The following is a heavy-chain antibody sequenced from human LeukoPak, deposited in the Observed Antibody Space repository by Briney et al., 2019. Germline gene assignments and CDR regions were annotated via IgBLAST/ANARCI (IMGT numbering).Heavy chain of an antibody. CDR2: ISSSSSYI. CDR3: ARENAPSSPNYDFWSGYAPYYYYGMDV. J-gene: IGHJ6*02. CDR1: GFTFNNYA. D-gene: IGHD3-3*01. V-gene: IGHV3-21*01. Sequence: IPGGSLRLSCAASGFTFNNYAMNWVRQAPGKGLEWVSSISSSSSYIYYADSVKGRFTISRDNAKNSLYLQMNSLRAEDTAVYYCARENAPSSPNYDFWSGYAPYYYYGMDVWGQGTTVTVSS.